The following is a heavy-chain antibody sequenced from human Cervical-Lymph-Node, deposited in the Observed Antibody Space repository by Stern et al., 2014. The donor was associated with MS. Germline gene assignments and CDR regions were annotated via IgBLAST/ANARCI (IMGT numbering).Heavy chain of an antibody. CDR1: GGPFSDYA. CDR2: IIPIFHSA. D-gene: IGHD3-22*01. V-gene: IGHV1-69*01. J-gene: IGHJ4*02. Sequence: VQLVESGAEVKKPGSSVKVSCKASGGPFSDYAINWVRQAPGQGLEWMGGIIPIFHSANYAQKFQGRVTITADESTSTAYMDLSSLRSEDTAVYYCARPNMIGAFYFDSWGQGTLVTVSS. CDR3: ARPNMIGAFYFDS.